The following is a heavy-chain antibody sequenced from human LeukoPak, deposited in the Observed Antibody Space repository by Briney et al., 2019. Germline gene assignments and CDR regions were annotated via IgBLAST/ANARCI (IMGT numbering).Heavy chain of an antibody. D-gene: IGHD6-13*01. CDR3: ATGSSWYQKYYYYYGMDV. CDR1: GYTLTELS. Sequence: ASVTVSCTVSGYTLTELSMHWVRQAPGKGLEWMGGFDPEDGETIYAQKFQGRVTMTEDTSTDTAYMELSSLRSEDTAVYYCATGSSWYQKYYYYYGMDVWGQGTTVTVSS. J-gene: IGHJ6*02. CDR2: FDPEDGET. V-gene: IGHV1-24*01.